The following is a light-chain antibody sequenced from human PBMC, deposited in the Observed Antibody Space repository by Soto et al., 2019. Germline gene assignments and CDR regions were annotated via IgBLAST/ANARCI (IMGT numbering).Light chain of an antibody. J-gene: IGKJ1*01. CDR1: QSSSSW. CDR3: QQYNSYPWT. CDR2: KAS. Sequence: DIQMTQSPSTLYASVGDRVTITCRASQSSSSWLAWYQQKPGKAPKLLVYKASSLESGVPSRFRGSGSGTEFPLTISSLQPDDVTTYDCQQYNSYPWTFGQGTKVEIK. V-gene: IGKV1-5*03.